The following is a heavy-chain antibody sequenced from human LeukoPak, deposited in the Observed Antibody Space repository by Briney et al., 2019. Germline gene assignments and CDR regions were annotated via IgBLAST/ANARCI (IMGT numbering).Heavy chain of an antibody. D-gene: IGHD6-13*01. V-gene: IGHV3-23*01. Sequence: PGGSLRLSCAASGFTFSSYAMSWVRQAPGKGLEWVSAISGSGGSTYYADSVKGRFTISRDNSKNTLYLQMNSLRAEDTAVYYCAKSGSSSWYPDYFDNWGQGTLVTVSS. CDR2: ISGSGGST. J-gene: IGHJ4*02. CDR1: GFTFSSYA. CDR3: AKSGSSSWYPDYFDN.